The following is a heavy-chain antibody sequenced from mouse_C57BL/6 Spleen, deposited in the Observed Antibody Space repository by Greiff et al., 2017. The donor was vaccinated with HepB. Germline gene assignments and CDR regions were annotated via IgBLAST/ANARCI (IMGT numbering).Heavy chain of an antibody. CDR2: IYPGDGDT. J-gene: IGHJ4*01. CDR3: ARQRSYYAMDY. Sequence: VQLQQSGPELVKPGASVKISCKASGYAFGSSWMNWVKQRPGKGLEWIGRIYPGDGDTNYNGKFKGKTTLTADKSSSTAYMQLISLTSEDSAVYVCARQRSYYAMDYWGQGTSVTVSS. CDR1: GYAFGSSW. V-gene: IGHV1-82*01.